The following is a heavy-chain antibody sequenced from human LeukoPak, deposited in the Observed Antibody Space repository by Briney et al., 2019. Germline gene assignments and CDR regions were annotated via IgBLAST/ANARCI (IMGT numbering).Heavy chain of an antibody. J-gene: IGHJ4*02. V-gene: IGHV3-23*01. CDR3: AKRDRPCSGDCSAPYYFDY. CDR1: GFTFSSYA. CDR2: ISNSGANT. Sequence: GVSLRLSCAASGFTFSSYAMSWVRKAPGKGLEWVSSISNSGANTYYADSVKGRLTISRDNSKNTLYLQMSSPRVEDTAVYYCAKRDRPCSGDCSAPYYFDYWGQGTLVTVSS. D-gene: IGHD2-21*02.